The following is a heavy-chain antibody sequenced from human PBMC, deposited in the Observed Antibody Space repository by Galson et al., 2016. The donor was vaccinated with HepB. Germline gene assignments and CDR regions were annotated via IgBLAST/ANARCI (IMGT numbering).Heavy chain of an antibody. CDR2: IYPGDSDT. Sequence: QSGAEVKKPGESLRISCKGFGFAFSNYWIGWVRQKAGKGLEWMGVIYPGDSDTIYSPSFQGHVTISADKSISTAYLQWSSLKASDSAMFYCVRRGYFFEGGGYYPVDNWGQGTLVTVSS. CDR3: VRRGYFFEGGGYYPVDN. J-gene: IGHJ4*02. V-gene: IGHV5-51*01. D-gene: IGHD3-3*01. CDR1: GFAFSNYW.